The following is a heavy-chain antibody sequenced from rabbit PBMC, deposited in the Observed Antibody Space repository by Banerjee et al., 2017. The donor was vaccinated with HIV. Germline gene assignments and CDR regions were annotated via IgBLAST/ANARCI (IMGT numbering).Heavy chain of an antibody. D-gene: IGHD8-1*01. CDR3: ARDYVGDSYSAFDL. Sequence: QSLEESGGDLVKPGASLTLTCKASGFSFSSDYDMCWVRQAPGKGLEWIACIYVGGGTTYYASWAKGRFTVSKASSTAVTLQMTSLTAADTATYFCARDYVGDSYSAFDLWGPGTLVT. J-gene: IGHJ4*01. V-gene: IGHV1S40*01. CDR1: GFSFSSDYD. CDR2: IYVGGGTT.